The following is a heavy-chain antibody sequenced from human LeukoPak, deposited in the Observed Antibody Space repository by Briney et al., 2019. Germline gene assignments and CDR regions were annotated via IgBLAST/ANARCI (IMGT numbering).Heavy chain of an antibody. Sequence: ASVKVSCKVSGYTLTELSMHWVRQAPGKGLEWMGGFDPEDGETIYAQKFQGRVTMTEDTSTDTAYMELSSLRSEDTAVYYCATHLPYYDILTGYGYWGQGTLVTVSS. V-gene: IGHV1-24*01. D-gene: IGHD3-9*01. CDR3: ATHLPYYDILTGYGY. J-gene: IGHJ4*02. CDR2: FDPEDGET. CDR1: GYTLTELS.